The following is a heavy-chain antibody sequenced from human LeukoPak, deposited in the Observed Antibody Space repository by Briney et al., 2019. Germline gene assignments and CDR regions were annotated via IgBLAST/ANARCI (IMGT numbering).Heavy chain of an antibody. J-gene: IGHJ4*02. CDR3: ARDAGDSSPGY. D-gene: IGHD3-22*01. CDR2: INPNSGGT. V-gene: IGHV1-2*02. Sequence: GASVKVSCKASGYTFTGYYMHWVRQAPGQGLEWMGWINPNSGGTSYAQKFQGRVTMTRDTSISTAYMELSRLRSDDTAVYYCARDAGDSSPGYWGQGTLVTVSS. CDR1: GYTFTGYY.